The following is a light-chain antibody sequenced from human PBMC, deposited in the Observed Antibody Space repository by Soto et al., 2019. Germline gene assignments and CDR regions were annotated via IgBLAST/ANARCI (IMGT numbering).Light chain of an antibody. CDR3: TSYTSSSPYV. CDR1: SSDVGGYNY. V-gene: IGLV2-14*01. CDR2: EVS. J-gene: IGLJ1*01. Sequence: QSALTQHASVSGSPGQSITISCTGTSSDVGGYNYVSWYQQHPGKAPRLIIYEVSRRPSGISNRLSGSKSGNTASLTISGLQAVDEADYYCTSYTSSSPYVFGTGTKVTVL.